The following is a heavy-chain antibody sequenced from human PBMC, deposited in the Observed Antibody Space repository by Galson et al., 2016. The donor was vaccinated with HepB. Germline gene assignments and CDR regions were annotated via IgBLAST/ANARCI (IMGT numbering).Heavy chain of an antibody. J-gene: IGHJ6*01. CDR2: TYYRSKWSN. Sequence: CAISGDSVSNNSVAWNWIRQSPSRGLEWLGRTYYRSKWSNDYAVSVASRITINPDTSKNHFSLQLNSVTPEDTAVYYCARVQMLGRGLDLWGQGTTVTVSS. V-gene: IGHV6-1*01. CDR3: ARVQMLGRGLDL. CDR1: GDSVSNNSVA. D-gene: IGHD2-8*01.